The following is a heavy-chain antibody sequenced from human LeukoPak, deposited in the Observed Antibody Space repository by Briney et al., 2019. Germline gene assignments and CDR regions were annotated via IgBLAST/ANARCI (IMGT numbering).Heavy chain of an antibody. V-gene: IGHV4-4*07. CDR2: IYNSGTT. D-gene: IGHD3-16*01. CDR3: VREGGSENYRPFDY. Sequence: PSETLSLTCTVSGGSITSYYWSWIRQPAGKGLEWIGSIYNSGTTNYNPSLKSRVTMSVDTSKNQFSLKLSSVTAADTAVYYCVREGGSENYRPFDYWGQGTLVTVSS. CDR1: GGSITSYY. J-gene: IGHJ4*02.